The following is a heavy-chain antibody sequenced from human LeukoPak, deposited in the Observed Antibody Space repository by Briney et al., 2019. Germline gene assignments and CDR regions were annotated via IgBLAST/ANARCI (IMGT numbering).Heavy chain of an antibody. J-gene: IGHJ6*02. D-gene: IGHD6-19*01. CDR1: GGSISGYY. Sequence: SETLSLTCTVSGGSISGYYWSWIRQPPGKGLEWIGYIYYSGITNCNPSLKSRVTISVDTSKNQFSLNLSSVTAADTAVYYCARDRAYSDGTSGWYGMDVWGQGTTVTVSS. CDR3: ARDRAYSDGTSGWYGMDV. V-gene: IGHV4-59*01. CDR2: IYYSGIT.